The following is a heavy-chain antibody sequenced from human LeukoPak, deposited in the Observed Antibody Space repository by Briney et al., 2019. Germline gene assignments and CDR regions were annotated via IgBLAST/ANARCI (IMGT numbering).Heavy chain of an antibody. J-gene: IGHJ4*02. V-gene: IGHV3-23*01. CDR2: ISNSDGST. Sequence: PGGSLRLSCAASGFTFNIYGMNWVRQAPGKGLEWVSSISNSDGSTYYADSVKGRFIISRDNSKNTLYLQMNSLRAEDTAVYYCAKERAGITMIVFWGQGTLVTVSS. D-gene: IGHD3-22*01. CDR1: GFTFNIYG. CDR3: AKERAGITMIVF.